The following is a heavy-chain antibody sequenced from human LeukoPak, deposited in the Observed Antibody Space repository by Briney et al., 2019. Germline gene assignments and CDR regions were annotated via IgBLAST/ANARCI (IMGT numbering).Heavy chain of an antibody. Sequence: PSETLSLTCAVYGGSSSGYYWSWIRQPPGKGLEWIGEINHSGSTNYNPSLKSRVTISVDTSKNQFSLKLSSVTAADTAVYYCARSGSSWYGYFDYWGQGTLVTVSS. J-gene: IGHJ4*02. CDR1: GGSSSGYY. CDR2: INHSGST. CDR3: ARSGSSWYGYFDY. V-gene: IGHV4-34*01. D-gene: IGHD6-13*01.